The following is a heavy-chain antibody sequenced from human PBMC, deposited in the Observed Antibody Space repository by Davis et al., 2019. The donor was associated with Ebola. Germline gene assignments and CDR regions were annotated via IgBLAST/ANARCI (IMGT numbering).Heavy chain of an antibody. D-gene: IGHD6-19*01. CDR3: AKGGSGWPSDYSYGMGV. CDR2: IGTSADT. Sequence: PGGSLTLSCAASGFTFSSYSMSWVLQAPGKGLEWVSNIGTSADTYYADSVKGRFTISRDNSKNTLYLQMNSLRVEDTAVYYCAKGGSGWPSDYSYGMGVWGKGTTVTVSS. J-gene: IGHJ6*04. V-gene: IGHV3-23*01. CDR1: GFTFSSYS.